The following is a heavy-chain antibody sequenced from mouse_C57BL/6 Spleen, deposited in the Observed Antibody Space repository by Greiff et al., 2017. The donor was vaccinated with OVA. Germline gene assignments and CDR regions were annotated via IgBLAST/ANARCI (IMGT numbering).Heavy chain of an antibody. CDR2: INYDGSST. V-gene: IGHV5-16*01. J-gene: IGHJ1*03. CDR3: ARPHDGSWYFDV. Sequence: EVQLVESEGGLVQPGSSMKLSCTASGFTFSDYYMAWVRQVPEKGLEWVANINYDGSSTYYLDSLKSRFIISRDNAKNILYLQMSSLKSEDTATYYCARPHDGSWYFDVWGTGTTVTVSS. CDR1: GFTFSDYY. D-gene: IGHD2-3*01.